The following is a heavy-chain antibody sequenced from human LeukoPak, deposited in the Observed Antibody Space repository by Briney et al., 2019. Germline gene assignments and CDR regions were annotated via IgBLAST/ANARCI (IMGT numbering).Heavy chain of an antibody. CDR3: ATTYYDFWSGYFPYYYGMDV. Sequence: PSETLSLTCTVSGGSISSYYWSWIRRPPGKGLEWIGYIYYSGSANYNPSLKSRVTISVDTSKNQFSLKLSSVTAADTAVYYCATTYYDFWSGYFPYYYGMDVWGQGTTVTVSS. D-gene: IGHD3-3*01. CDR1: GGSISSYY. V-gene: IGHV4-59*01. J-gene: IGHJ6*02. CDR2: IYYSGSA.